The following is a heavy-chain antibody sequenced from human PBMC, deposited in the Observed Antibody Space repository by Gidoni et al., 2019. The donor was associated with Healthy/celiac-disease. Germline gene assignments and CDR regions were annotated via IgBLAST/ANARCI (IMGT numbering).Heavy chain of an antibody. CDR2: IKQDGSEK. CDR1: GFTFSSYW. V-gene: IGHV3-7*05. Sequence: EVQLVESGGGLVQPGGSLRLSCAASGFTFSSYWMSWVRQAPGKGLEWVANIKQDGSEKYYVDSVKGRFTISRDNAKNSLYLQMNSLRAEDTAVYYCARALDSYGYAFFDYWGQGTLVTVSS. D-gene: IGHD5-18*01. J-gene: IGHJ4*02. CDR3: ARALDSYGYAFFDY.